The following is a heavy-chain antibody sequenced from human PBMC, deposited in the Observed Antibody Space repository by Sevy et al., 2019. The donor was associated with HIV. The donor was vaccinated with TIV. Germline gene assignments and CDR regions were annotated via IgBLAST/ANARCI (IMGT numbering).Heavy chain of an antibody. CDR3: GKFFRHDAFDI. CDR2: ISGSGGGT. D-gene: IGHD3-3*01. V-gene: IGHV3-23*01. CDR1: GFTFSTYA. Sequence: GGSLRLSCAASGFTFSTYAMSWVRQAPGKGLEWVSAISGSGGGTFYADSVKGRFTISRDNSKNTLYLQMNSLRVEDTAVYYCGKFFRHDAFDIWGQGTMVTVS. J-gene: IGHJ3*02.